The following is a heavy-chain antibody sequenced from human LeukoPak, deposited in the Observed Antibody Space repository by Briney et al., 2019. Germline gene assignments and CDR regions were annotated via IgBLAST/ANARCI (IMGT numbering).Heavy chain of an antibody. CDR2: IAWNSGTK. Sequence: GGSLRLSCAASGFTFNDYAFHWVRQAPGKGLEWVSSIAWNSGTKGYADPVKGRFTISRDNANNSLYLQMNSLRVEDTALYYCAGYCSGGDCYSGHMGVWGKGTMVIVSS. CDR3: AGYCSGGDCYSGHMGV. CDR1: GFTFNDYA. V-gene: IGHV3-9*01. J-gene: IGHJ6*03. D-gene: IGHD2-15*01.